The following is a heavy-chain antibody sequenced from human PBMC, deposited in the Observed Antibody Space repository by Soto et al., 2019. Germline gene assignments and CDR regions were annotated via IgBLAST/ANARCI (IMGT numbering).Heavy chain of an antibody. V-gene: IGHV4-30-4*01. Sequence: QVQLQGSGPGLVKPSQTLSLTCTVSGGSISSGDYYWSWIRQHPGKDLEWIGYILYSGTTNYNRSLESRITISVDTCKSQISLKLTSVTADYSSVYYCARNGELDYWGRGTLVTVSS. J-gene: IGHJ4*01. D-gene: IGHD2-8*01. CDR3: ARNGELDY. CDR1: GGSISSGDYY. CDR2: ILYSGTT.